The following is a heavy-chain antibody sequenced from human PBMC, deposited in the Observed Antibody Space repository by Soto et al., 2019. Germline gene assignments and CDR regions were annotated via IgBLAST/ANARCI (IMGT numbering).Heavy chain of an antibody. CDR3: ATSIVGPREATIGVEF. CDR2: IIPLLGIS. CDR1: GGTFTSYT. J-gene: IGHJ4*02. D-gene: IGHD2-15*01. V-gene: IGHV1-69*02. Sequence: QVQLVQSGAEVKKPGSSVKVSCEASGGTFTSYTLSWVRQAPGQGLEWMGRIIPLLGISYYAEKFQGRVTISADKSTSTAYMAMRSFRSEDAAIYYCATSIVGPREATIGVEFWGQGTLVSVSP.